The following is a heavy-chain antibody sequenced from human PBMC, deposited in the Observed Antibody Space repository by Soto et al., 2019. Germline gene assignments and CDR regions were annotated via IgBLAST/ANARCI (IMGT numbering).Heavy chain of an antibody. CDR3: ARGTTETDFVY. Sequence: PGGSLRLSCAASGFTVSSNYMSWVRQAPGKGLEWVSVIYSGGSTYYADSVKGRFTISRDNSKNTLYLQMNSLRAEDTAVYYCARGTTETDFVYWGQGTLVTVSS. CDR1: GFTVSSNY. V-gene: IGHV3-66*01. D-gene: IGHD1-1*01. CDR2: IYSGGST. J-gene: IGHJ4*02.